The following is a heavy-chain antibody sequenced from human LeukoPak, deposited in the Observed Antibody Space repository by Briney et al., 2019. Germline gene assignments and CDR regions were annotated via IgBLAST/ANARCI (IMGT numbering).Heavy chain of an antibody. CDR1: GGSFSGSY. CDR3: ARVGASSSWYALRLDYGMDV. CDR2: INHSGST. V-gene: IGHV4-34*01. Sequence: SETLSLTCAVYGGSFSGSYWNWIRQPPGKGLEWIGEINHSGSTNYNPSLKSRVTISVDTSKNQFSLKLSSVTAADTAVYYCARVGASSSWYALRLDYGMDVWGQGTTVTVSS. J-gene: IGHJ6*02. D-gene: IGHD6-13*01.